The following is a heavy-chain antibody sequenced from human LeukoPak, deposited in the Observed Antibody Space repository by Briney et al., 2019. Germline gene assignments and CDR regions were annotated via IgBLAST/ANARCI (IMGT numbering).Heavy chain of an antibody. D-gene: IGHD3-9*01. V-gene: IGHV5-51*01. CDR3: AGLKYDILTGSDAFDI. CDR2: LYPGDSDT. J-gene: IGHJ3*02. Sequence: HGESLKITCKGSGYSFTRYWIGWVRQMPGKGLEWMGILYPGDSDTGYSPSFQGQVTISADKSISTAYLQWSSLKASDTAMYYCAGLKYDILTGSDAFDIWGQGTMVTVSS. CDR1: GYSFTRYW.